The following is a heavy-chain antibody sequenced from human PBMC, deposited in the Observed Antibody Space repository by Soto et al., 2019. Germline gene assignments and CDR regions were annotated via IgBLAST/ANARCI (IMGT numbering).Heavy chain of an antibody. CDR2: IYHSGST. V-gene: IGHV4-4*02. Sequence: SETLSLTCAVPGGSISSSNWWSWVSQPPGKGLEWIGEIYHSGSTNYNPSLKSRVTISVDKSKNQFSLKLSSVTAADTAVYYCASQGVTPNYYYGMDVWGQGTTVTVSS. J-gene: IGHJ6*02. D-gene: IGHD4-4*01. CDR3: ASQGVTPNYYYGMDV. CDR1: GGSISSSNW.